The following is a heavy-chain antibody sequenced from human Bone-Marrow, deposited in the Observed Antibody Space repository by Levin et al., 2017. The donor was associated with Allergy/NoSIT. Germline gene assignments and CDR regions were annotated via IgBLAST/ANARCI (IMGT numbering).Heavy chain of an antibody. CDR1: GFTFSSYG. D-gene: IGHD5-12*01. CDR3: AKERPPLGATTNYYYYGMDV. J-gene: IGHJ6*02. V-gene: IGHV3-30*18. CDR2: ISYDGSNK. Sequence: PGGSLRLSCAASGFTFSSYGMHWVRQAPGKGLEWVAVISYDGSNKYYADSVKGRFTISRDNSKNTLYLQMNSLRAEDTAVYYCAKERPPLGATTNYYYYGMDVWGQGTTVTVSS.